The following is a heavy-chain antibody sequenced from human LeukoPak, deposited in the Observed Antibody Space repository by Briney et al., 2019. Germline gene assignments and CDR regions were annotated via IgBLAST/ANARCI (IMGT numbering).Heavy chain of an antibody. D-gene: IGHD3-9*01. J-gene: IGHJ5*02. Sequence: GGSLRLSCAASAFTVSSNYMSWVRQAPGKGLGWVSVIYSGGNTYYADSVKGRFTISRDNSKNTLSLQMNSLRAEDTAVYYCASGLRYFDWLWFDPWGQGTLVTVSS. CDR2: IYSGGNT. CDR1: AFTVSSNY. V-gene: IGHV3-66*01. CDR3: ASGLRYFDWLWFDP.